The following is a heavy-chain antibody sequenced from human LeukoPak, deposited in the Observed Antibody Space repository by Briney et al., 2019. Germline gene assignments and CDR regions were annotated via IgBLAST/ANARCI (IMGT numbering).Heavy chain of an antibody. Sequence: GGSLRLSCAASGFTFSSYGMHWVRQAPGKGLEWVSYISSSGNTVKYADSVKGRFTISRDNAKNSLYLQMNSLRAEDTAVYYCARDQVSVAGTGIDYWGQGTLVTVSS. CDR1: GFTFSSYG. CDR2: ISSSGNTV. J-gene: IGHJ4*02. V-gene: IGHV3-48*04. D-gene: IGHD6-19*01. CDR3: ARDQVSVAGTGIDY.